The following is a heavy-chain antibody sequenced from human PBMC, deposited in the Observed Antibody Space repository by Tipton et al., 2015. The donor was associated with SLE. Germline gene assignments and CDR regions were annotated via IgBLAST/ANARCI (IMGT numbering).Heavy chain of an antibody. J-gene: IGHJ4*02. CDR1: GYTFTSYG. D-gene: IGHD3-10*01. CDR3: GRDVTRGRPPY. CDR2: ISANNGNT. Sequence: QLVQSGPEVKKPGASVKVSCKASGYTFTSYGISWVRQAPGQGLEWMGWISANNGNTNYAQKLQGRVTMTTDTSTSTAYMELRSRRSDAPAVYYWGRDVTRGRPPYWGRGTLVPVPS. V-gene: IGHV1-18*01.